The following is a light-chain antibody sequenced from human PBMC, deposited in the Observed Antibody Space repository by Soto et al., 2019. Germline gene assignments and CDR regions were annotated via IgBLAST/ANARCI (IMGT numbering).Light chain of an antibody. V-gene: IGKV3-11*01. J-gene: IGKJ4*01. Sequence: EIVLTQSPATLSLSPGERATLSCRASENVDIYLAWYQQKPGQAPRLLIYDGSNRATGIPARFSGSGSGTDFTLTIRSLEREDFAIYYCQQRRSWPPLTFGGGTRVEIK. CDR3: QQRRSWPPLT. CDR1: ENVDIY. CDR2: DGS.